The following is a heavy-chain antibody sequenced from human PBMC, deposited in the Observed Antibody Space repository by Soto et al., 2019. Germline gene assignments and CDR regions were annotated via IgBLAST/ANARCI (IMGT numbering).Heavy chain of an antibody. D-gene: IGHD3-3*01. J-gene: IGHJ6*02. CDR1: GFTFSNAW. CDR3: TTSTYVDVLSGYYQITGMDV. V-gene: IGHV3-15*01. Sequence: PGGSLRLSCAASGFTFSNAWMSWVRQAPGKGLEWVGRIKSKTDGGTTDYAAPVKGRFTISRDDSKNTLYLQMNSLNTEDTAVYYCTTSTYVDVLSGYYQITGMDVWGQGTTVTVSS. CDR2: IKSKTDGGTT.